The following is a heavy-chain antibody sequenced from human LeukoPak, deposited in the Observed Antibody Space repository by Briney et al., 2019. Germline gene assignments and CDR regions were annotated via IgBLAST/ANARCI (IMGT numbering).Heavy chain of an antibody. CDR3: AREGWHCSGGSCYPY. D-gene: IGHD2-15*01. J-gene: IGHJ4*02. CDR1: GGSISSSSYY. CDR2: IYYSGST. V-gene: IGHV4-39*07. Sequence: SETLSLTCTVSGGSISSSSYYWGWIRQPPGKGLEWIGSIYYSGSTYYNPPLKSRVTISVDTSKNQFSLKLSSVTAADTAVYYCAREGWHCSGGSCYPYWGQGTLVTVSS.